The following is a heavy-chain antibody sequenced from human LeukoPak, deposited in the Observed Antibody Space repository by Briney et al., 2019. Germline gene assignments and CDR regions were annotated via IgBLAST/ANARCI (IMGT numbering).Heavy chain of an antibody. J-gene: IGHJ6*02. CDR3: ARVRVAVTGLYYYGLDV. CDR2: LNPDSGST. D-gene: IGHD6-19*01. CDR1: GYTXTGYY. Sequence: ASVKVSCKASGYTXTGYYVHGVRQAPGQGLEWMGWLNPDSGSTKSAQKFQGRVTMTRTTSISTAYMELSGLRSDDTAVYYCARVRVAVTGLYYYGLDVWGQGTTVTVSS. V-gene: IGHV1-2*02.